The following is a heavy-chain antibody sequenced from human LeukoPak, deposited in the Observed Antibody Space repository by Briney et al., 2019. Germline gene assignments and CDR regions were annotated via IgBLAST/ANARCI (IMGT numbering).Heavy chain of an antibody. Sequence: AGGSLRLSCAASGFTFSSYAMSWVRQAPGKGLEWVSAISGSGGSTYYADSVKGRFTISRDNSKNTLYPQMNSLRAEDTAVYYCAKGEMRWLQLNPFDYWGQGTLVTVSS. CDR2: ISGSGGST. D-gene: IGHD5-24*01. V-gene: IGHV3-23*01. CDR3: AKGEMRWLQLNPFDY. J-gene: IGHJ4*02. CDR1: GFTFSSYA.